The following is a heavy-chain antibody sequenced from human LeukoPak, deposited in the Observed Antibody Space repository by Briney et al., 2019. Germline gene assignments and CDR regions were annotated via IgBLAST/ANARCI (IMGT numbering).Heavy chain of an antibody. V-gene: IGHV3-23*01. CDR1: GFTFSSYA. CDR2: ISGSGGST. D-gene: IGHD4-17*01. CDR3: AKAYYGDYGYYGMDV. J-gene: IGHJ6*02. Sequence: GGSLRLSCAASGFTFSSYAMSWVRQAPGKGLEWVSAISGSGGSTYYADSVKGRFTISRDNSKITLYLQMNSLRAEDTAVYYCAKAYYGDYGYYGMDVWGQGTTVTVSS.